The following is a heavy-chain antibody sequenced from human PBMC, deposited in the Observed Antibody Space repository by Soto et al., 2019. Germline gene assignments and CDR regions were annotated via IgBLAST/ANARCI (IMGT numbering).Heavy chain of an antibody. J-gene: IGHJ6*01. D-gene: IGHD3-16*02. V-gene: IGHV1-69*12. CDR2: IIPIFPTP. Sequence: QVQLVQSGAEVKKPGSSVTVSCKASGGTFGNSAISWVRQAPGQGLAWMGGIIPIFPTPDYAQKFQGRVTMTAEESTTTAYRELTSLRSEETAVYYCARDKDRQQLGGTSGYGIAGWGQRNRV. CDR1: GGTFGNSA. CDR3: ARDKDRQQLGGTSGYGIAG.